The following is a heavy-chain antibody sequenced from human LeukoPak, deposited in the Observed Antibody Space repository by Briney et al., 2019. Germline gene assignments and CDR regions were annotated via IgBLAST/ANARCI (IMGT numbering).Heavy chain of an antibody. CDR3: ARQLGYCSSTSCSRGFDP. D-gene: IGHD2-2*01. V-gene: IGHV4-34*01. Sequence: SETLSLTCAVYGGSFSGYYWSWIRQPPGKGLEWIGEINHSGSTNYNPSLKSRVTISVNTSKNQFSLKLSSVTAADTAVYYCARQLGYCSSTSCSRGFDPWGQGTLVTVSS. CDR1: GGSFSGYY. J-gene: IGHJ5*02. CDR2: INHSGST.